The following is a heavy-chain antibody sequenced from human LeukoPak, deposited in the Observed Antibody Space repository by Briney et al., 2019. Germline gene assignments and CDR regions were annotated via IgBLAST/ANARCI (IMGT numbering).Heavy chain of an antibody. Sequence: PGGSLRLSCAASGFTVGTNSMSWVRQSPGKGLEWVSDIYSGGSTYYADSVNGRFAISRDNSRNTLFLQMNSLRAEDTALYYCASAREYCGSAECYEYFQHWGQGTLVTVSS. V-gene: IGHV3-53*01. CDR3: ASAREYCGSAECYEYFQH. D-gene: IGHD2-21*01. CDR1: GFTVGTNS. J-gene: IGHJ1*01. CDR2: IYSGGST.